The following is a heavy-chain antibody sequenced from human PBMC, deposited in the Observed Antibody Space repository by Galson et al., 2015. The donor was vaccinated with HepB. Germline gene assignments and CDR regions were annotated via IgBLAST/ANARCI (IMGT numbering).Heavy chain of an antibody. CDR1: GFTFSSYA. D-gene: IGHD1-14*01. V-gene: IGHV3-23*01. Sequence: SLRLSCAASGFTFSSYALSWVRQAPGRGLEWVAAMTGGGDTTYYPDSVKGRFTISRDNSKNTLYLQMNNLRADDSAVYYCAKDSGPVITGQNWYFDLWGRGTLVTVSS. J-gene: IGHJ2*01. CDR3: AKDSGPVITGQNWYFDL. CDR2: MTGGGDTT.